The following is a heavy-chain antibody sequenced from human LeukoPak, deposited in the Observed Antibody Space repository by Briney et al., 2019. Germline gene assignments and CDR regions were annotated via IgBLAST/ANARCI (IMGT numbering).Heavy chain of an antibody. CDR3: ARVVAVNVVVGATPDY. Sequence: GGSLRLSCAASGFTFSSYAVHWVRQVPGKGLEWVAVISYDGSNKYYADSVKGRFTISRDNSKNTLYLQMNSLRAEDTAVYYCARVVAVNVVVGATPDYWGQGTLVTVSS. CDR1: GFTFSSYA. CDR2: ISYDGSNK. J-gene: IGHJ4*02. D-gene: IGHD1-26*01. V-gene: IGHV3-30*04.